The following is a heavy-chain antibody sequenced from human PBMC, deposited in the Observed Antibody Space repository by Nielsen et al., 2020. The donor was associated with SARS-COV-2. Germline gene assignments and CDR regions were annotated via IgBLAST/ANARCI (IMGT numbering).Heavy chain of an antibody. Sequence: ASVKVSCKASGYTFTAYYIHWVRQAPGQGLEWMGWFNPGSGGTKYAQKFQGRVTTTRDMSVNTAYMELSGLTSDDTAVYYCARVGDTAMAYTDYYYYGMDVWGQGTTVTVSS. V-gene: IGHV1-2*02. CDR2: FNPGSGGT. CDR3: ARVGDTAMAYTDYYYYGMDV. D-gene: IGHD5-18*01. J-gene: IGHJ6*02. CDR1: GYTFTAYY.